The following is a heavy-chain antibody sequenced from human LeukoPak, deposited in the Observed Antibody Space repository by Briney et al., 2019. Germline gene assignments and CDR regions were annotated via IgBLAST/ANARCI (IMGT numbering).Heavy chain of an antibody. CDR2: IIPIFGTA. V-gene: IGHV1-69*06. Sequence: ASVKVSCKASGGTFSSYAISWVRQAPGQGLEWMGGIIPIFGTANYAQKFQGRVTITADKSTSTAYMELSSLRSEDTAVYYCARDEQRSLDYASYWGQGTLVTVSS. CDR3: ARDEQRSLDYASY. CDR1: GGTFSSYA. J-gene: IGHJ4*02. D-gene: IGHD3/OR15-3a*01.